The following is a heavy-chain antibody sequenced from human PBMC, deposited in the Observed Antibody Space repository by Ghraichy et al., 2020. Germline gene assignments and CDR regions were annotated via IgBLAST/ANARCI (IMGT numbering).Heavy chain of an antibody. CDR3: ARHRPSGIGGFDI. J-gene: IGHJ3*02. CDR2: IYYSGSA. CDR1: GGSISGYY. Sequence: SETLSLTCTVSGGSISGYYWSWIRQPPGKGLEWIGFIYYSGSASYNPSLKSRVTISVDTSKNQFSLKLSSVTAADTAVYYCARHRPSGIGGFDIWGQGTMVTISS. V-gene: IGHV4-59*08. D-gene: IGHD1-26*01.